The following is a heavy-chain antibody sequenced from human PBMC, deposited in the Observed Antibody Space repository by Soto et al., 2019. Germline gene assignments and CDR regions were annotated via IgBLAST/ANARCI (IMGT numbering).Heavy chain of an antibody. Sequence: ASVKVSCKVSGYTLTELSMHWVRQAPGKGLERMGGFDPEDGETIYAQKFQGRVTMTEDTSTDTAYMELSSLRSEDTAVYYCATGGSSTSPTDLMDVWGQGTTVTVSS. CDR1: GYTLTELS. D-gene: IGHD2-2*01. V-gene: IGHV1-24*01. CDR2: FDPEDGET. J-gene: IGHJ6*02. CDR3: ATGGSSTSPTDLMDV.